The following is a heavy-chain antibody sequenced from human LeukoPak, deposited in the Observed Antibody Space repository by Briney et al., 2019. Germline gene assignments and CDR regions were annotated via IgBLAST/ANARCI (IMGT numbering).Heavy chain of an antibody. CDR3: AKRGVVIRVILVGFHKEAYYFAS. D-gene: IGHD3-10*01. J-gene: IGHJ4*02. CDR1: GITLSNYG. V-gene: IGHV3-23*01. CDR2: ISDSGGRT. Sequence: GGSLRLSCAVSGITLSNYGMSWVRQAPGKGLEWVAGISDSGGRTNYADSVNGRFTISRDNTKNTLYLQMTSLRAEDTAVYFCAKRGVVIRVILVGFHKEAYYFASWGQGALVTVSS.